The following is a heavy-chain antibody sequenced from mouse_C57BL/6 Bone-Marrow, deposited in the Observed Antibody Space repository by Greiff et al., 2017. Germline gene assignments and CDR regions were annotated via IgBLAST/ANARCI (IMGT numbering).Heavy chain of an antibody. V-gene: IGHV1-4*01. D-gene: IGHD4-1*01. CDR3: ARRRKLGRGYAMDY. J-gene: IGHJ4*01. CDR1: GYTFTSYT. CDR2: INPSSGYT. Sequence: QVQLQPSGAELARPGASVKMSCKASGYTFTSYTMHWVKQRPGQGLELIGYINPSSGYTKYNQKFKDKATLTADKSSSTAYMKLSSLTSEDSAVYYCARRRKLGRGYAMDYWGQGTSVTVSS.